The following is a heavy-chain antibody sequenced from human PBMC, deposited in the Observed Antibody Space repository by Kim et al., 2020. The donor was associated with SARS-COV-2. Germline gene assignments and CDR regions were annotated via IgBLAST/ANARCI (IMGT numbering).Heavy chain of an antibody. V-gene: IGHV4-39*01. Sequence: SETLSLTCTVSGGSISSSSYYWGWIRQPPGKGLEWIGSIYYSGSTYYNPSLKSRVTISVDTSKNQFSLKLSSVTAADTAVYYCARHSVVLMVYAHFDYGGQGTLV. CDR3: ARHSVVLMVYAHFDY. D-gene: IGHD2-8*01. J-gene: IGHJ4*02. CDR2: IYYSGST. CDR1: GGSISSSSYY.